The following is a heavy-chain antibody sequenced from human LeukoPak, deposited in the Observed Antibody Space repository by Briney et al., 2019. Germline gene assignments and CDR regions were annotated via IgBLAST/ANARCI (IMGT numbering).Heavy chain of an antibody. D-gene: IGHD3-22*01. J-gene: IGHJ4*02. CDR3: ARGRRGYYDSSGSIGYYFDY. V-gene: IGHV1-69*05. CDR1: GGTFSSYA. Sequence: SVKVSCKASGGTFSSYAISWVRQAPGQGLECTPSIIPIIGTANYAQKFQGRVTITTDESTSTAYMELSSLRSEDTAVYYGARGRRGYYDSSGSIGYYFDYWGQGTLVTVSS. CDR2: IIPIIGTA.